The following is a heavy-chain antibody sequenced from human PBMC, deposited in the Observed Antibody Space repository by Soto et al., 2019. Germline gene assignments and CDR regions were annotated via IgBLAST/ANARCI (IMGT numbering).Heavy chain of an antibody. J-gene: IGHJ6*03. CDR2: ISTYNGNT. D-gene: IGHD4-17*01. CDR1: GYTFTNSG. V-gene: IGHV1-18*01. Sequence: ASVKVSCRAPGYTFTNSGFTWVRQAPGQGLEWLGWISTYNGNTKYAQKVQGRLTMTTDTSTSTANMELTSLRSDDTALYYCARTTVTASYYYMDVWGKGSTVTVSS. CDR3: ARTTVTASYYYMDV.